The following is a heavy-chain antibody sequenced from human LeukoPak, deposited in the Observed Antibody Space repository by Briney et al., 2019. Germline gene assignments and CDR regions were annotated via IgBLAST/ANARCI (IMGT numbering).Heavy chain of an antibody. Sequence: GGSLRLSCAASGFTFSSYGMHWVRQAPGKGLEWVAFIRYDGSNKYYADSVKGRFTISRDSSKNTLYLQMNSLRAEDTAVYYCAKDSGYCSSTSCYVYYFDYWGQGTLVIVSS. D-gene: IGHD2-2*01. CDR1: GFTFSSYG. V-gene: IGHV3-30*02. J-gene: IGHJ4*02. CDR2: IRYDGSNK. CDR3: AKDSGYCSSTSCYVYYFDY.